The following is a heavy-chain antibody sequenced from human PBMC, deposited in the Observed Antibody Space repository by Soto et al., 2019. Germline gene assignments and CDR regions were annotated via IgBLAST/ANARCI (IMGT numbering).Heavy chain of an antibody. Sequence: EVQLVESGGGLVQPGGSLRLSCTASGFTVSSNYMSWVRQAPGRGLEWVSVIYSGGSIYYADSVKGRFTISRDKSKNTLYLQVNSLRAEDTAVYYCARALGNASSGEAFYSWGQGTMVTVSS. CDR3: ARALGNASSGEAFYS. D-gene: IGHD3-10*01. CDR1: GFTVSSNY. V-gene: IGHV3-66*01. J-gene: IGHJ3*02. CDR2: IYSGGSI.